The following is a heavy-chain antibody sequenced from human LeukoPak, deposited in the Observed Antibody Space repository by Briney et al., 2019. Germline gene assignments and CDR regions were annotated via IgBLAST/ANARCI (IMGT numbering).Heavy chain of an antibody. V-gene: IGHV1-46*01. CDR3: AREGYSSGWYRSFWFDP. J-gene: IGHJ5*02. CDR2: IYPSGGST. CDR1: GHTFTSYY. D-gene: IGHD6-19*01. Sequence: GASVKVSCKASGHTFTSYYMHWVRQAPGQGLEWMRIIYPSGGSTSYAQKFQGRVTMTRDTSTSTVYMELSSLRSEDTAVYYCAREGYSSGWYRSFWFDPWGQGTLVTVSS.